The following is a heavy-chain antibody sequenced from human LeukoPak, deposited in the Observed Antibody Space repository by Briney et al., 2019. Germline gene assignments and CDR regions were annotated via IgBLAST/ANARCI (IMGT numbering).Heavy chain of an antibody. CDR2: IYYSGST. CDR3: ERDRGYRYGYLDY. J-gene: IGHJ4*02. Sequence: SETLSLTCTVSGGSISSYYWSWIRQPPGKGLEWIGYIYYSGSTNYNPSLKTRFTISVDTSKNQFSLKLSSVTGAGTAVYYCERDRGYRYGYLDYWGQGTLVTVSS. V-gene: IGHV4-59*01. D-gene: IGHD5-18*01. CDR1: GGSISSYY.